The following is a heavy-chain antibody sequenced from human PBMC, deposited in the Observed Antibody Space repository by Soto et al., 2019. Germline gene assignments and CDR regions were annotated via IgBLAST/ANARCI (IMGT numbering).Heavy chain of an antibody. D-gene: IGHD3-10*01. CDR3: ARERGLLRMVDAFDI. V-gene: IGHV3-21*01. CDR2: ITSSSSYI. J-gene: IGHJ3*02. CDR1: GFTFSDYT. Sequence: EVQLVESGGGLVKPGGSLRLSCAASGFTFSDYTMNWVRQAPGKGLEWVSSITSSSSYIYYADSLKGRFTISRDNAKNSLYLQMNSLRAEDTAVYYCARERGLLRMVDAFDIWGQGTMVTVSS.